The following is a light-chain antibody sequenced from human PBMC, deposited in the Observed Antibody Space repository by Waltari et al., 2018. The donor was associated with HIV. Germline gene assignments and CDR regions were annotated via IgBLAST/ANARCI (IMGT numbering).Light chain of an antibody. CDR3: LLSYSGASWV. Sequence: QAVVTQEPSLTVSPGGTVTLTCGSSTGAVTSGHYPYWFQQKPGQAPPTLIFDTSTKPSWTPARFSGSLLGGKAALTLSGAQPEDEAEYYCLLSYSGASWVFGGGTKVTVL. V-gene: IGLV7-46*01. CDR2: DTS. CDR1: TGAVTSGHY. J-gene: IGLJ3*02.